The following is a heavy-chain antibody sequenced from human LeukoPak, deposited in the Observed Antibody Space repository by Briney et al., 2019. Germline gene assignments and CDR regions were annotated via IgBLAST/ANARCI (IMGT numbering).Heavy chain of an antibody. J-gene: IGHJ5*02. CDR1: GFTVSSNY. D-gene: IGHD6-19*01. CDR2: IYSGGST. CDR3: AGHIPYSSGWYGWFDP. Sequence: PGGSLRLSCAASGFTVSSNYMSWVRQAPGKGLEWVSVIYSGGSTYYADSVKGRFTISRDNSKNTLYLQMNNLRDEDTAVYYCAGHIPYSSGWYGWFDPWGQGTLVTVSS. V-gene: IGHV3-66*04.